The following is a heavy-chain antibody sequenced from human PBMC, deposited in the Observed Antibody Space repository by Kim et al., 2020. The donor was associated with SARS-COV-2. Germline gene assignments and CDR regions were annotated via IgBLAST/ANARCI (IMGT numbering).Heavy chain of an antibody. Sequence: GGSLRLSCAASGFTFNTCTMNWVRQAPGKGLEWGSSVDSRSTYKQFVYSVKGRFISSRDNAKNSLGLQMNSLRDEDTAVYFCSASVAANMDYWGQGTPVTDSS. V-gene: IGHV3-21*01. D-gene: IGHD2-15*01. CDR3: SASVAANMDY. CDR1: GFTFNTCT. J-gene: IGHJ4*02. CDR2: VDSRSTYK.